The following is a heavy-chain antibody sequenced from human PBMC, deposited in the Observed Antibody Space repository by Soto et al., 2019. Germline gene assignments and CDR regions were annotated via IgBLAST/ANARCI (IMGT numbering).Heavy chain of an antibody. V-gene: IGHV3-30-3*01. J-gene: IGHJ4*02. CDR3: ATDLAAATRDY. CDR2: ISYDGSNK. D-gene: IGHD2-15*01. Sequence: QVQLVESGGGVVQPGRSLRLSCAASGFTFSSYAMHWVRQAPGKGLEWVAVISYDGSNKYYADSVKGRFTISRDNSKNTLDLQMNSLRAGDTAVYYCATDLAAATRDYWGQGTLVTVSS. CDR1: GFTFSSYA.